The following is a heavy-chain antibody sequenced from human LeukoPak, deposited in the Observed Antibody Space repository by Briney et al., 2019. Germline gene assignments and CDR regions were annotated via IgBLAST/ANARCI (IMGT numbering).Heavy chain of an antibody. Sequence: ASVKVSCKASGYTFTGYYMHWVRQAPGQGLEWMGWINPNSGGTNYAQKFKGRVTMTRDTSISTAYMALSRLRSDDTAVYYCARVAGGLAAGDYWGQGTLVTVSS. CDR1: GYTFTGYY. CDR3: ARVAGGLAAGDY. D-gene: IGHD6-13*01. CDR2: INPNSGGT. V-gene: IGHV1-2*02. J-gene: IGHJ4*02.